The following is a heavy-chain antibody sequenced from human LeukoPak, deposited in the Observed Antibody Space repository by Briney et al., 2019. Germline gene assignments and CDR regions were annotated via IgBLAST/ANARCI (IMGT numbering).Heavy chain of an antibody. V-gene: IGHV3-53*05. CDR1: GFTVSSNY. Sequence: GGSLRLSCAASGFTVSSNYMSWVRQAPGKGLEWVSIISRGGSTYYADSVKGRFTISRDNSKNTLYLQMNSLRAEDTAVYYCAKDRGIISDYWGQGTLVTVSS. CDR3: AKDRGIISDY. J-gene: IGHJ4*02. D-gene: IGHD3-10*01. CDR2: ISRGGST.